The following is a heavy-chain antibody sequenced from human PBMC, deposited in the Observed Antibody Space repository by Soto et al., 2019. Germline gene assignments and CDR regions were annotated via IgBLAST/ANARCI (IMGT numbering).Heavy chain of an antibody. D-gene: IGHD2-15*01. Sequence: QLQLQESGPGLVKPSETLSLTCTVSGGSISSSIYYWGWIRQPPGKGLGWIGTIYYSGPTYYNPSLKGRFTISGDTSKSQFSLRLSSVTAADTAVYYCARPERAPYCRGGSCYSYCYVALGGRGTLVTVSS. J-gene: IGHJ2*01. V-gene: IGHV4-39*01. CDR3: ARPERAPYCRGGSCYSYCYVAL. CDR1: GGSISSSIYY. CDR2: IYYSGPT.